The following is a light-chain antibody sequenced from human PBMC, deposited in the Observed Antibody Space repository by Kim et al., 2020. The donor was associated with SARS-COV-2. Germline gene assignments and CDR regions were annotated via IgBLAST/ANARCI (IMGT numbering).Light chain of an antibody. Sequence: VTTSCTGGSSNIGAGYDVHWYHQLPGTAPKLLIYGNSNRPSGVPDRFSGSKSGTSASLAITGLQAEDEADYYCQSYDSSLSGWVFGGGTKVTVL. V-gene: IGLV1-40*01. CDR1: SSNIGAGYD. CDR2: GNS. J-gene: IGLJ3*02. CDR3: QSYDSSLSGWV.